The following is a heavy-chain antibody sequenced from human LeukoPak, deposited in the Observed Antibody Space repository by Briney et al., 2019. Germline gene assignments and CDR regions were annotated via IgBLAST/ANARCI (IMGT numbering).Heavy chain of an antibody. D-gene: IGHD3-9*01. CDR1: GFTFSSYW. CDR2: IKQDGGEK. CDR3: ARVREDYDILTGHYFNWLDP. V-gene: IGHV3-7*04. J-gene: IGHJ5*02. Sequence: GGSLRLSCAASGFTFSSYWMTWVRQAPGKGLEWVANIKQDGGEKYYVDSVKGRFTISRDNAENSLYLEMNSLRGEDTAVYYCARVREDYDILTGHYFNWLDPWGQGTLVTVSS.